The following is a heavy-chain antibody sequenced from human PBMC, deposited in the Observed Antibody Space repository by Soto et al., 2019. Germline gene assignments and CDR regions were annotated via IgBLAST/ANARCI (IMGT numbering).Heavy chain of an antibody. Sequence: SLKGSCKAPMETVTRYHINWGRQAPGQGLAWMGVINPQGGSTSYAQKFKGRVTLTRDTSASTVYMEVSSLTSEDTAMYYCARSSGGNFGIIIEGTNWFAPWGQGTLVTVPQ. CDR1: METVTRYH. CDR3: ARSSGGNFGIIIEGTNWFAP. D-gene: IGHD1-26*01. J-gene: IGHJ5*02. V-gene: IGHV1-46*01. CDR2: INPQGGST.